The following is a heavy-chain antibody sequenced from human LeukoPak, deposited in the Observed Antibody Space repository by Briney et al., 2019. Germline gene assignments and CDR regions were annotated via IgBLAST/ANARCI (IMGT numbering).Heavy chain of an antibody. CDR2: IYTSGST. CDR3: AREAGDSGSPGDY. J-gene: IGHJ4*02. D-gene: IGHD1-26*01. V-gene: IGHV4-61*02. Sequence: SETLSLTCTVSGGSISSGSYYWSWIRQPAGKGLEWIGRIYTSGSTNYNPSLKSRVTISVDTSKNQLSLKLSSVTAADTAVYYCAREAGDSGSPGDYWGQGTLVTVSS. CDR1: GGSISSGSYY.